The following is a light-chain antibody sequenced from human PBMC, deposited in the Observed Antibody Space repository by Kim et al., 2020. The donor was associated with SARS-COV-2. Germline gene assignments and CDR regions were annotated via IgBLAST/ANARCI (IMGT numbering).Light chain of an antibody. CDR1: SGHSSYA. CDR2: VNSDGSH. J-gene: IGLJ3*02. V-gene: IGLV4-69*01. CDR3: QTWDTGVRV. Sequence: ASVKLTCTRSSGHSSYASAWHQQQPEKGPRYLMKVNSDGSHNKGDGIPDRFSGSRSGAERYLTISSLQSEDEADYYCQTWDTGVRVFGGGTQLTVL.